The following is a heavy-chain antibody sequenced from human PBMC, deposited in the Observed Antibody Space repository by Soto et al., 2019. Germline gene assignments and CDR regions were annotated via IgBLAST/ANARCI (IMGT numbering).Heavy chain of an antibody. CDR2: IDPSDSYP. CDR1: GYSCTSYW. Sequence: EVQLVQSGAEVKKPGESLRISCKGSGYSCTSYWISWVRQMPGKGLEWMGRIDPSDSYPNYSPAFQGHVTISADKSISTAYLQWSSLKASDTSMYYCASSPRGYCSSTSCRELGNYYGMDVWGPGTTVTVSS. CDR3: ASSPRGYCSSTSCRELGNYYGMDV. J-gene: IGHJ6*02. D-gene: IGHD2-2*01. V-gene: IGHV5-10-1*01.